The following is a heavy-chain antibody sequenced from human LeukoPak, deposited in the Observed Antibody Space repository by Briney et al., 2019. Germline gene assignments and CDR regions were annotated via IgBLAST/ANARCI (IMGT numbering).Heavy chain of an antibody. Sequence: SQTLSLTCAISGDSVSSNSAAWNWIRQSPSRGLEWLGRTYYRSKWYNDYAVSVKSRITINPDTSKNQFSLQLNSVTPEDAAVYYCARDFTVAGKNWFDPWGQGTLVTVSS. CDR1: GDSVSSNSAA. V-gene: IGHV6-1*01. D-gene: IGHD6-19*01. J-gene: IGHJ5*02. CDR2: TYYRSKWYN. CDR3: ARDFTVAGKNWFDP.